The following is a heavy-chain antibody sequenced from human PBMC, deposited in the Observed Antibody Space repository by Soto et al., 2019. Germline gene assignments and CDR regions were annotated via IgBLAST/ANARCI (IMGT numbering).Heavy chain of an antibody. J-gene: IGHJ6*02. Sequence: PSETLSFTCTVSGGSISSSSYYWGWIRQPPGKGLEWIGSIYYSGSTYYNPSLKSRVTISVDTSKNQFSLKLSSVTAADTAVYYCARMWRGVTTRYYGMDVWGQGTTVTVSS. V-gene: IGHV4-39*01. D-gene: IGHD4-17*01. CDR2: IYYSGST. CDR1: GGSISSSSYY. CDR3: ARMWRGVTTRYYGMDV.